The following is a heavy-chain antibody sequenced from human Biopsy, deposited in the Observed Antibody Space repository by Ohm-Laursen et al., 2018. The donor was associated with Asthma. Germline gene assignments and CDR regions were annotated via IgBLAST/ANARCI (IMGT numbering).Heavy chain of an antibody. CDR2: TNERGVT. J-gene: IGHJ6*02. Sequence: GTLSLTWAVYGGSFSGFFWTWIRQSPGKGLEWIGETNERGVTNNNPSLKSRVIISIDTYWNRVSLKLTSVTAADTAVYYCARGPELDVWGQGTTVTVSS. CDR3: ARGPELDV. CDR1: GGSFSGFF. V-gene: IGHV4-34*01.